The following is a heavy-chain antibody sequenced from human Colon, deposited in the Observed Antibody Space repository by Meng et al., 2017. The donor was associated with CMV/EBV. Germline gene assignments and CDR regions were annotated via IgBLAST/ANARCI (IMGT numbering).Heavy chain of an antibody. Sequence: SETLSLTCNVSGVSINTRGYRWTWIRQLPGKGLEYIGYVDYSGSTYHNPSLKSRIAISLDTSTNHFSLKLRSATAADTAVYFCAREFVATYDVLTGYYTYFYYGLDVWGQGTTVTVSS. CDR2: VDYSGST. V-gene: IGHV4-31*03. J-gene: IGHJ6*02. CDR1: GVSINTRGYR. CDR3: AREFVATYDVLTGYYTYFYYGLDV. D-gene: IGHD3-9*01.